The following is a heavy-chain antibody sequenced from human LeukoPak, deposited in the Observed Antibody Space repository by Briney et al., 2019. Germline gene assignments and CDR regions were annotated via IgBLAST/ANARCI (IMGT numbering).Heavy chain of an antibody. D-gene: IGHD6-19*01. J-gene: IGHJ3*02. CDR3: ARDVRQWLDAFDI. CDR2: INNDGTTT. Sequence: GGSLRLSCAASGFTFSSYWMHWVRQAPGKGLVWVSRINNDGTTTVYADSVKGRFTISRDNAKNSLYLQMNSLRAEDTAVYYCARDVRQWLDAFDIWGQGTMVTVSS. V-gene: IGHV3-74*01. CDR1: GFTFSSYW.